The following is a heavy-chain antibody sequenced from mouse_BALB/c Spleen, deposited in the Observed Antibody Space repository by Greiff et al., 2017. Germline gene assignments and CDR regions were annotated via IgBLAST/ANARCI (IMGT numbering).Heavy chain of an antibody. V-gene: IGHV1-4*01. J-gene: IGHJ3*01. D-gene: IGHD2-1*01. CDR1: GYTFTSYT. Sequence: VQLQQSGAELARPGASVKMSCKASGYTFTSYTMHWVKQRPGQGLEWIGYFNPSSGYTNYNQKFKDKATLTADKSSSTAYMQLSSLTSEDSAVYYCASYGNYEGLAYWGQGTLVTVSA. CDR3: ASYGNYEGLAY. CDR2: FNPSSGYT.